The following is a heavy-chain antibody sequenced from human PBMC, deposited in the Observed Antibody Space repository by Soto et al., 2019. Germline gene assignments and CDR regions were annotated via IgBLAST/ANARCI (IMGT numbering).Heavy chain of an antibody. CDR1: GGSVSSGDYY. V-gene: IGHV4-61*08. D-gene: IGHD5-18*01. CDR2: IYYSGST. CDR3: ARIPVDTYMINWFDP. Sequence: SETLSLTCTVSGGSVSSGDYYWSWIRQPPGKGLEWLGYIYYSGSTNYNPSLKSQVSISLDTSKNQFSLRLTSVTTADTAVYYCARIPVDTYMINWFDPWGQGTLVTVSS. J-gene: IGHJ5*02.